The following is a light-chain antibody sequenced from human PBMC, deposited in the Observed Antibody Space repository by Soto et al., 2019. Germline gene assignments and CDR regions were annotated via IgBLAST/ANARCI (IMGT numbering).Light chain of an antibody. CDR2: GAS. CDR1: QSVSSN. J-gene: IGKJ5*01. V-gene: IGKV3-15*01. Sequence: EIVMTKSPATLSVSPGERATLPCRASQSVSSNLAWYQQKPGQAPRLLIYGASTRATGIPARFSGSGSGTEFTLTISSLQSEDFAVYYCQQYNNWPPVTFGQGTRLEIK. CDR3: QQYNNWPPVT.